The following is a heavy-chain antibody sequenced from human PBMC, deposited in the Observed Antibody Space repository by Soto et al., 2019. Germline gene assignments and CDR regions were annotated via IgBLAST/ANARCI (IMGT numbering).Heavy chain of an antibody. V-gene: IGHV4-59*01. CDR2: IYYSGST. J-gene: IGHJ4*02. D-gene: IGHD2-8*02. Sequence: SETLSLTCTVSGGSISSYYWSWIRQPPGKGLEWIGYIYYSGSTNYNPSLKSRVTISVDTSKNQFSLKLSSVTAADTAVDYCARGGGVYYFDYWGQGTLVTVSS. CDR3: ARGGGVYYFDY. CDR1: GGSISSYY.